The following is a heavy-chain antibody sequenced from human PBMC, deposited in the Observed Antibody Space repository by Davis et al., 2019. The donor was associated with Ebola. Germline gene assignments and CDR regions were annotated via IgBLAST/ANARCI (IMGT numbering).Heavy chain of an antibody. D-gene: IGHD5-24*01. CDR2: ISSSGSTI. CDR1: GFTFSSYS. CDR3: ARNFRPRRDGYPGHYYYGMDV. Sequence: GESLKISCAASGFTFSSYSMNWVRQTPGKGLEWVSYISSSGSTIYYADSVKGRFTISRDNAKNSLYLQMNSLRAEDTAVYYCARNFRPRRDGYPGHYYYGMDVWGQGTTVTVSS. V-gene: IGHV3-48*04. J-gene: IGHJ6*02.